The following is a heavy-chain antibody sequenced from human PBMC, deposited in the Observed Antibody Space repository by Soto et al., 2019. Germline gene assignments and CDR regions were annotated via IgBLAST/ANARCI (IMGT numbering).Heavy chain of an antibody. CDR1: GGSFSGYY. D-gene: IGHD2-2*01. CDR2: IYYSGST. Sequence: PSETLSLTCAVYGGSFSGYYWSWIRQHPGKGLEWIGYIYYSGSTYYNPSLKSRVTISVDTSKNQFSLKLSSVTAADTAVYYCARDHSGDCSSTSCPFFDYWGQGTLVTVSS. CDR3: ARDHSGDCSSTSCPFFDY. V-gene: IGHV4-31*11. J-gene: IGHJ4*02.